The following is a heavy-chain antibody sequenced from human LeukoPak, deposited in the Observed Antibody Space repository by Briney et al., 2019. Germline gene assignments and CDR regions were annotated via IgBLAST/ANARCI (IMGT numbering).Heavy chain of an antibody. CDR3: ARDLMDDYVWGSYRPSSYYFDY. CDR2: IYENGGTT. V-gene: IGHV3-23*01. D-gene: IGHD3-16*02. CDR1: GFTFRSHA. J-gene: IGHJ4*02. Sequence: GGSLRLSCVGSGFTFRSHAMSWVRQAPEKGLEFVSGIYENGGTTYYADSVKGRFSISRDNAKNSLYLQMNSLRAEDTAVYYCARDLMDDYVWGSYRPSSYYFDYWGQGTLVTVSS.